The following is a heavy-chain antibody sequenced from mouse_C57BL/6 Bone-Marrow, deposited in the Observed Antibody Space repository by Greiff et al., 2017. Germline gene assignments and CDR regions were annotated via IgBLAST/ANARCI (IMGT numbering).Heavy chain of an antibody. Sequence: VESEGGLVQPGSSMKLSCTASGFTFSDYYMAWVRQVPEKGLEWVANINYDGSSTYYLDSLKSRFIISRDNAKNILYLQMSSLKSEDTATYYCARVHYYGSSPWFAYWGQGTLVTVSA. CDR1: GFTFSDYY. D-gene: IGHD1-1*01. J-gene: IGHJ3*01. CDR3: ARVHYYGSSPWFAY. CDR2: INYDGSST. V-gene: IGHV5-16*01.